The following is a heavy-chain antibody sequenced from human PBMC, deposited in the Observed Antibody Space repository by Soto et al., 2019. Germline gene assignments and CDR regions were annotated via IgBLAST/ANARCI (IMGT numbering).Heavy chain of an antibody. CDR3: ASSSSRVVVAVLPDY. Sequence: ASVKVSCKASGYTFTSYYMHWVRQAPGQGLEWMGIINPSGGSTSYAQKFQGRVTMTRDTSTSTVYMELSSLRSEDTAVYYCASSSSRVVVAVLPDYWGQGTLVTVSS. D-gene: IGHD2-15*01. CDR2: INPSGGST. J-gene: IGHJ4*02. V-gene: IGHV1-46*03. CDR1: GYTFTSYY.